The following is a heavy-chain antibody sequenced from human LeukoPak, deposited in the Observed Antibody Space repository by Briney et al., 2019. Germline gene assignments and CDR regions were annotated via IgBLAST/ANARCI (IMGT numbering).Heavy chain of an antibody. CDR2: ISAYNGNT. CDR3: ARDTLGSGYSSSSDY. J-gene: IGHJ4*02. D-gene: IGHD6-13*01. Sequence: ASVKVSCKASGYTFTSYGISWVRQAPGQGLEWMGWISAYNGNTNYAQKLQGRVTMTTDTSTSTAYMELRSLRSDDTAVYYCARDTLGSGYSSSSDYWGQGTLVTVSS. CDR1: GYTFTSYG. V-gene: IGHV1-18*01.